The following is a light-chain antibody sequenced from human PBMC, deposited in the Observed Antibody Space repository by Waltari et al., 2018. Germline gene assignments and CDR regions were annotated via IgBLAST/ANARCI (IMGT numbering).Light chain of an antibody. Sequence: IQMTQSPSSLSASVGDRVTITCQASQGISKFVNWYQHKAGKAPKLLIHDANRLEVEVPSRCTGSGSGTDFTFTVRSLQPEDIATYYCQQFDSVPYTFGQGTKLEI. V-gene: IGKV1-33*01. CDR1: QGISKF. J-gene: IGKJ2*01. CDR2: DAN. CDR3: QQFDSVPYT.